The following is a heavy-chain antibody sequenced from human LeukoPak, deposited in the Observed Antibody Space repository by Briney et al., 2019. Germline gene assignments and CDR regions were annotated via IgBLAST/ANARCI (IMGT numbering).Heavy chain of an antibody. V-gene: IGHV4-59*01. CDR1: GGSISSYY. J-gene: IGHJ5*02. Sequence: SETLSLTCTVSGGSISSYYWSWIRQPPGKGLEWIGYIYYSGSTNYNPSLKSRVTISVDTSKSQFSLKLSSVTAADTAVYYCARGIAAAGTLRFDPWGQGTLVTVSS. CDR3: ARGIAAAGTLRFDP. D-gene: IGHD6-13*01. CDR2: IYYSGST.